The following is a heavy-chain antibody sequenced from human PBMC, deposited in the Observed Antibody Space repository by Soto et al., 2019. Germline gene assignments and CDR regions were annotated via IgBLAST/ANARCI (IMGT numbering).Heavy chain of an antibody. J-gene: IGHJ3*01. CDR2: ISSSSSYI. V-gene: IGHV3-21*01. CDR3: AIKMPAAIGAFDF. D-gene: IGHD2-2*01. Sequence: GGSVRLACAASGFTFSSYSMNWVGQAPGKGLEWVTSISSSSSYIYYADSVKGRFTISRDNAKNSLYLQMNSLRAEDTAVYYCAIKMPAAIGAFDFWGPGLMVT. CDR1: GFTFSSYS.